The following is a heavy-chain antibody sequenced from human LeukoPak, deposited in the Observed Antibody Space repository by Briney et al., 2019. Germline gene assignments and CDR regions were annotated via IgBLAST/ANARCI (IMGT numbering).Heavy chain of an antibody. J-gene: IGHJ5*02. D-gene: IGHD3-10*01. V-gene: IGHV3-23*01. CDR3: ARSNGSGSYREGIHNWFDP. CDR1: GFTFSSHG. CDR2: ISPSGGIT. Sequence: GGSLRLSCAASGFTFSSHGMNWVRQAPGKGLEWVSGISPSGGITYYTDSVKGRFTISRDNSKNTQSLQMNSLRAEDTAVYYCARSNGSGSYREGIHNWFDPWGQGTLVTVSS.